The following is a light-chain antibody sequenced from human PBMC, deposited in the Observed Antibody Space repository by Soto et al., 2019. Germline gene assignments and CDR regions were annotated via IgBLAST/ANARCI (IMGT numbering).Light chain of an antibody. V-gene: IGKV4-1*01. CDR1: QIVLYSPNNKEY. CDR2: WAS. CDR3: QQYYSTPHT. Sequence: DIVMTQSPDSLAVSLGERATINCKSSQIVLYSPNNKEYLAWYQQKPGPPPKLLIYWASTRESGVPDRFSGSGSGTDFTLTISSLQAEDVAVYYCQQYYSTPHTFGQGTKLEIK. J-gene: IGKJ2*01.